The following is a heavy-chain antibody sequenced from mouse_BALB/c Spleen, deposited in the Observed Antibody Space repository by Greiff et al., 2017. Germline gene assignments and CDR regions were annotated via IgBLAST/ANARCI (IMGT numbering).Heavy chain of an antibody. Sequence: QVQLQQPGAELVKPGASVKLSCKASGYTFTSYWMHWVKQRPGQGLEWIGEINPSNGRTNYNEKFKSKATLTVDKSSSTAYMQLSSLTSEDSAVYYCARGDDSDYYAMDYWGQGTSVTVSS. CDR3: ARGDDSDYYAMDY. J-gene: IGHJ4*01. CDR2: INPSNGRT. D-gene: IGHD2-4*01. CDR1: GYTFTSYW. V-gene: IGHV1S81*02.